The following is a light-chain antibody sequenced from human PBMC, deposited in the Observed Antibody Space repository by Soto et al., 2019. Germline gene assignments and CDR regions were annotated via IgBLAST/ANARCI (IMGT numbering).Light chain of an antibody. V-gene: IGKV1-27*01. CDR3: QKYNNVPFT. CDR1: EAISIY. Sequence: DTQMTQSPYSLSASVGDRVTITCRASEAISIYLAWYQQKPGKVPNLLIYGASTLQSGVPSRFSGSGSGTDFTLTISRLQPEDVATSYGQKYNNVPFTFGPGTKVEIK. CDR2: GAS. J-gene: IGKJ3*01.